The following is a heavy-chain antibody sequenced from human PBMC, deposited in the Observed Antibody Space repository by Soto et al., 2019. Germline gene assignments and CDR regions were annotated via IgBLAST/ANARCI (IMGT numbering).Heavy chain of an antibody. V-gene: IGHV3-21*01. D-gene: IGHD2-2*01. Sequence: GGSLRLSCAVSGFYFNNYGINWVRQAPGKGLEWVSSVSESDYTYYSDSVKGRFTISRDNAKNSVSLQMNSLRPEDTAVYYCAREDSIIIPAVSDFWGQGTLVTVSS. CDR2: VSESDYT. CDR3: AREDSIIIPAVSDF. J-gene: IGHJ4*02. CDR1: GFYFNNYG.